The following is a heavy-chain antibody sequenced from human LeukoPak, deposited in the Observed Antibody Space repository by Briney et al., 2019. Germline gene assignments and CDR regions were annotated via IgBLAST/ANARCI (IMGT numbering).Heavy chain of an antibody. CDR3: ARGGMGGNWFDP. D-gene: IGHD3-16*01. J-gene: IGHJ5*02. CDR2: INHSGST. V-gene: IGHV4-34*01. Sequence: SETLSLTCAVYGGSFSGYYWSWIRQPPGKGLEWIGEINHSGSTNYNPSLKSRVTISVDTSKNQFSLELSSVTAADTAVYYCARGGMGGNWFDPWGQGTLVTVSS. CDR1: GGSFSGYY.